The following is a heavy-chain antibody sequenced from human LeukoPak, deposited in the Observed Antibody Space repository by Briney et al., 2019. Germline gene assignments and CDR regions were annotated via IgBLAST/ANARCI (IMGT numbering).Heavy chain of an antibody. D-gene: IGHD2-2*01. V-gene: IGHV3-23*01. CDR2: ISGSGGST. CDR1: GFTFSNYA. CDR3: AKGGYCSSTSCPPDY. J-gene: IGHJ4*02. Sequence: GGSLRLSCAASGFTFSNYAMSWVRQAPGKGLEWVSAISGSGGSTYYGDSVKGRFTISRDNSKNTLFLQTNSLRAEDTALYYCAKGGYCSSTSCPPDYWGQGTLVTVSS.